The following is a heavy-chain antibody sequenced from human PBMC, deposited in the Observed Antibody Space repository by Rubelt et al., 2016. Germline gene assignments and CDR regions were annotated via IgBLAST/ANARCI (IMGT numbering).Heavy chain of an antibody. V-gene: IGHV1-18*01. J-gene: IGHJ4*02. Sequence: QVQLVQSGAEVKKPGASVKVSCKASGYTFTSYGISWVRQAPGQGLEWMGWISAYNGNTNYAQKLKGRVTMTTDTSTSTVYMELSSRRSEDTAVYYCARVYDSSDTYYFDYWGQGTLVTVSS. CDR2: ISAYNGNT. D-gene: IGHD3-22*01. CDR1: GYTFTSYG. CDR3: ARVYDSSDTYYFDY.